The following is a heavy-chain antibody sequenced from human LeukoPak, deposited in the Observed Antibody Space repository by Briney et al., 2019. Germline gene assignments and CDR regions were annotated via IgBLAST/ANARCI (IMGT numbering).Heavy chain of an antibody. J-gene: IGHJ6*02. CDR3: ARVGYYYYYGMDV. V-gene: IGHV4-34*01. CDR2: INHSGST. CDR1: GGSFSGYY. Sequence: SETLSLTCAVYGGSFSGYYWSWIRQPPGKGLEWIGEINHSGSTNYNPSLKSRVTISVDTSKNQFSLKLSSVTAADTAVYYCARVGYYYYYGMDVWGQGTTVTVSS.